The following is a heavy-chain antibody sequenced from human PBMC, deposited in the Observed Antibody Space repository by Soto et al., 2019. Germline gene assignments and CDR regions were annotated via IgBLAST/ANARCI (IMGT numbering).Heavy chain of an antibody. V-gene: IGHV4-61*01. CDR1: GGSVNSDSYY. CDR3: ASSSGSYLDFDY. D-gene: IGHD3-10*01. CDR2: IYYNGNT. J-gene: IGHJ4*02. Sequence: SETLSLTCIVSGGSVNSDSYYWSWIRQPPGKALEWIGYIYYNGNTNYNPSLKSRVTISVDTSKNQFSLKLSSVTAADTAVYYCASSSGSYLDFDYWGQGTLVTVSS.